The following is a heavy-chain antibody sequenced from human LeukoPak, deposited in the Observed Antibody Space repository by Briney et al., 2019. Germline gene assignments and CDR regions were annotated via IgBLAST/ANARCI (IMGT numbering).Heavy chain of an antibody. V-gene: IGHV1-2*02. CDR1: GYTFTGYY. Sequence: ASVKVSCKASGYTFTGYYMHWVRQAPGQGLEWMGWINPNSGGTNYAQKFQGRVTMTRDTSISTAYMELSRLRSDDTAVYYCARVGSGYDLGGQNYYYYYMDVWGKGTTVTVSS. CDR2: INPNSGGT. J-gene: IGHJ6*03. CDR3: ARVGSGYDLGGQNYYYYYMDV. D-gene: IGHD5-12*01.